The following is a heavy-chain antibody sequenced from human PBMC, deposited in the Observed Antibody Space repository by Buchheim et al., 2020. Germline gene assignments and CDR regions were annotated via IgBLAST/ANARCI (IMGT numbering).Heavy chain of an antibody. V-gene: IGHV4-30-4*01. CDR2: IFYIGST. J-gene: IGHJ4*02. Sequence: QVQLQESGPGLVKPSQTLSLTCTVSGGSISSGDYYWSWIRQPPGKGLEWVGYIFYIGSTYYNPSLKSRVTISMDTSNNQVSLTLTSVTAADTAVYYCAREEMKNTAMVRVLDYWGQGTL. D-gene: IGHD5-18*01. CDR3: AREEMKNTAMVRVLDY. CDR1: GGSISSGDYY.